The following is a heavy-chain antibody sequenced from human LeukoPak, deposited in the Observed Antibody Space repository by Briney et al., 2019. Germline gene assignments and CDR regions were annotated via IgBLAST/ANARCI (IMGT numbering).Heavy chain of an antibody. CDR3: AGPVGRYSSGLYYYYFDY. J-gene: IGHJ4*02. CDR2: MYLSGTT. V-gene: IGHV4-4*02. D-gene: IGHD3-22*01. Sequence: PSETLSLTCTVSGDSINSLDLWSWVRQPPGKGLEWIGEMYLSGTTHSNPSVKSRVTISIGKSKNQFFLNLSSVTAADTAVYYCAGPVGRYSSGLYYYYFDYWGQGTLVTVSS. CDR1: GDSINSLDL.